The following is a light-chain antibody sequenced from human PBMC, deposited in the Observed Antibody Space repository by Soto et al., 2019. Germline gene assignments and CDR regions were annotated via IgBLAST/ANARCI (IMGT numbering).Light chain of an antibody. V-gene: IGKV1-16*01. CDR1: QGINKF. Sequence: DIQMTQSPSSLSASVGDSVTITCRASQGINKFLAWFQQKPGTAPKSLISTASRLQSGVPSRFSGSGSGTHFTLPINNLQPEDFATYYCQQYESFPLTFGGGTRVEIK. J-gene: IGKJ4*01. CDR2: TAS. CDR3: QQYESFPLT.